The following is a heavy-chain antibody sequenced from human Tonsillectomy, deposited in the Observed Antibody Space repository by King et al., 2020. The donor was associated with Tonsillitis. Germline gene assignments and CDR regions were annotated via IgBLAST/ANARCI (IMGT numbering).Heavy chain of an antibody. CDR2: MNPNSGNT. Sequence: QLVQSGAEVKKPGASVKVSCKASGYTFNTYDINWVREASGQGLEWMGWMNPNSGNTGYAQKFQGRVTLTRDTSTSTAYMDLSSLKSEDTAIYYCASERSTNDLVRGLSGYNYYGRHILGQGSAVTVSS. CDR3: ASERSTNDLVRGLSGYNYYGRHI. V-gene: IGHV1-8*01. J-gene: IGHJ6*02. CDR1: GYTFNTYD. D-gene: IGHD3-10*01.